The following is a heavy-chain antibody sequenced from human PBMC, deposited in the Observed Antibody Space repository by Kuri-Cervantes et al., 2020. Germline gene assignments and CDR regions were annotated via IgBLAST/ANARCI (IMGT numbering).Heavy chain of an antibody. Sequence: ASVKVSCKASGYTFTGYYMHWVRQAPGQGLEWMGIINPSGGSTSYAQKFQGRVTMTRDTSTSTVYMELSSLRSEDTAVYYCARSRKPQQLASYYFDYWGQGTLVTVSS. CDR2: INPSGGST. J-gene: IGHJ4*02. CDR3: ARSRKPQQLASYYFDY. V-gene: IGHV1-46*01. D-gene: IGHD6-13*01. CDR1: GYTFTGYY.